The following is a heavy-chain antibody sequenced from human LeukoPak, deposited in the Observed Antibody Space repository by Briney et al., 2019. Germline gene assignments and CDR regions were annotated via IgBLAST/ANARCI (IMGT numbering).Heavy chain of an antibody. J-gene: IGHJ4*02. Sequence: SETLSLTCTVSGDSISSHYWSWIRQPPGKGLEYIGYIYNSGSTNYNPSLKSRITISAHTSKNQFSLKLSSVTAADTAVYHCARVDPRGAMALYFDYWGQGTLVTVSS. CDR1: GDSISSHY. CDR3: ARVDPRGAMALYFDY. D-gene: IGHD3-16*01. V-gene: IGHV4-59*11. CDR2: IYNSGST.